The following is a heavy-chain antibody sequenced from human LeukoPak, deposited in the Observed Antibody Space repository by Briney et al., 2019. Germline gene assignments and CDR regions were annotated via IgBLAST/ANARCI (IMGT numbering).Heavy chain of an antibody. J-gene: IGHJ4*02. Sequence: ASVKVSCKASGYTFTSYGISWVRQAPGQGLEWMGWISAYNGNTNYAQKLQGRVTMTTDTSTSTAYMELRSLRSDDTAVYYCARVSYGYSSSWYVDYWGQGTLVTVSS. D-gene: IGHD6-13*01. V-gene: IGHV1-18*01. CDR1: GYTFTSYG. CDR2: ISAYNGNT. CDR3: ARVSYGYSSSWYVDY.